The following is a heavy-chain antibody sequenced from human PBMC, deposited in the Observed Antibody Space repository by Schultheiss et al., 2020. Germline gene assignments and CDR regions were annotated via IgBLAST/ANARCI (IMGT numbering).Heavy chain of an antibody. V-gene: IGHV4-59*12. J-gene: IGHJ6*02. CDR2: IYYSGST. CDR1: GGSISSYY. Sequence: SQTLSLTCTVSGGSISSYYWSWIRQPAGKGLEWIGYIYYSGSTSYNPSLKSRVTISVDTSKNQFSLKLSSVTAADTAVYYCAREDSYGDYYYYGMDVWGQGTTVTVSS. D-gene: IGHD4-17*01. CDR3: AREDSYGDYYYYGMDV.